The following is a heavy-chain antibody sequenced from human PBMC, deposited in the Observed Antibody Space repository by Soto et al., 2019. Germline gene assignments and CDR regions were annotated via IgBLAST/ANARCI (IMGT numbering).Heavy chain of an antibody. CDR3: ARDLRYQLLRYNWFDP. J-gene: IGHJ5*02. D-gene: IGHD2-2*01. CDR2: TIPIFGTA. V-gene: IGHV1-69*13. CDR1: GGTFSSYA. Sequence: SVKVSCKASGGTFSSYAISWVRQAPGQGLEWMGGTIPIFGTANYAQKFQGRVTITADESTSTAYMEPSSLRSEDTAVYYCARDLRYQLLRYNWFDPWGQGTLVTVSS.